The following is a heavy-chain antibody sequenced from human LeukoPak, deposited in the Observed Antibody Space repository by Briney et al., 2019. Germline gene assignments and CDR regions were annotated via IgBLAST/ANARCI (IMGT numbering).Heavy chain of an antibody. CDR3: ARGPRKMVRGRFDY. CDR1: GGSLSGYY. J-gene: IGHJ4*02. CDR2: VDHSGSP. Sequence: SETLSLTCAVYGGSLSGYYWSWIRQPPGQGLEWIGEVDHSGSPNYNPSLKSRVTMSADTSKNQFSLKMTSVTAADTAVYYCARGPRKMVRGRFDYWGQGTLVTVSS. D-gene: IGHD3-10*01. V-gene: IGHV4-34*01.